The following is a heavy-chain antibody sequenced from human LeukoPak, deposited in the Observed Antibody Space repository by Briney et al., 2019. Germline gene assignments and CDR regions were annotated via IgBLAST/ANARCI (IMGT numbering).Heavy chain of an antibody. CDR1: GFTFTPAW. CDR3: TTDRGLTMIRGAFVS. V-gene: IGHV3-15*01. Sequence: PGGSLRLSCAASGFTFTPAWMTWVRQAPGKGLEWVGRIKSKADGETTDYAAPVKGRFFMSRDDSKATLFLLMNYLETEDTAVYYCTTDRGLTMIRGAFVSWGQGTLVTVSS. CDR2: IKSKADGETT. D-gene: IGHD3-10*01. J-gene: IGHJ4*02.